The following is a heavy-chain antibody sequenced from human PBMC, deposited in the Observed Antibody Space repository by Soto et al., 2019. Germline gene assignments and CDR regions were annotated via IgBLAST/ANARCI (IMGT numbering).Heavy chain of an antibody. CDR3: ARHEFSADEEGDTAMSSVMPDY. CDR2: IYPGDSDT. CDR1: GYSFTSYW. V-gene: IGHV5-51*01. Sequence: GESLKISCKGSGYSFTSYWIGWVRQMPGKGLEWMGIIYPGDSDTRYSPSFQGQVTISADKSISTAYLQWSSLKASDTAMYYCARHEFSADEEGDTAMSSVMPDYWGQGTLVTVSS. D-gene: IGHD5-18*01. J-gene: IGHJ4*02.